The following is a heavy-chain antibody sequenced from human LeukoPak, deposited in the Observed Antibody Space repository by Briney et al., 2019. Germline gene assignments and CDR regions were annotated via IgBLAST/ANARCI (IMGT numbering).Heavy chain of an antibody. V-gene: IGHV3-33*01. J-gene: IGHJ6*02. Sequence: GGSLRLSCAASGFTFSSYGMHWVRQAPGKGLEWVAVIWYDGSNKYYADSVKGRFTISRDNSKNTLYLQMNSLRAEDTAVYYCAREPHRYSSSTSCYLVYYYYGMDVWGQGTTVTVSS. D-gene: IGHD2-2*01. CDR3: AREPHRYSSSTSCYLVYYYYGMDV. CDR2: IWYDGSNK. CDR1: GFTFSSYG.